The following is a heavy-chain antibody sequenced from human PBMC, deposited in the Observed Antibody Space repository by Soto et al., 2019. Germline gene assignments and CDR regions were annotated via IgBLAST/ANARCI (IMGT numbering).Heavy chain of an antibody. D-gene: IGHD3-10*01. J-gene: IGHJ6*03. CDR2: IYPGDSDT. Sequence: PGESLKISCQRSGYRFAAYWIGWVRQLPGKGLEWMGIIYPGDSDTRYSPSFQGQVTFSADKSISTAYLQWSSLKASDTAIYYCARRYTTVRGVTPDYYYYMDVWGTGTTVTVSS. V-gene: IGHV5-51*01. CDR1: GYRFAAYW. CDR3: ARRYTTVRGVTPDYYYYMDV.